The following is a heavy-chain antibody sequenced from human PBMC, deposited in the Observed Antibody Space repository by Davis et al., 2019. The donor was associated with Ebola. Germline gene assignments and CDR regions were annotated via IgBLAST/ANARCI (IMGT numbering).Heavy chain of an antibody. J-gene: IGHJ4*02. CDR2: ISYDGSNK. D-gene: IGHD6-19*01. CDR3: TRPLEWLVRDY. V-gene: IGHV3-30-3*01. Sequence: PSGSLTLSCAASGFTFSSYAMHWVRQAPGKGLEWVAVISYDGSNKYYANSVKRRFTISRDNSKNTQYLQMNSVKTEDTAVYYCTRPLEWLVRDYWGQGTLVNVSS. CDR1: GFTFSSYA.